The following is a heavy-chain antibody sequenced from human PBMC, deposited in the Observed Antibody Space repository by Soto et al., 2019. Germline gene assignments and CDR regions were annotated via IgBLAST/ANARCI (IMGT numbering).Heavy chain of an antibody. CDR2: ISSHSANT. D-gene: IGHD3-10*01. J-gene: IGHJ4*02. V-gene: IGHV1-18*01. CDR1: GYTLTRYG. Sequence: QVQLMRSGPEVRKPGASVKVSCKASGYTLTRYGLTWVRQAPGHGLEWMGWISSHSANTNYAQNLQGRVTISLDTSTTTAYMELRSLRSDDTAIYYCASGREGVSGSYFDYWGQGTLVTVSS. CDR3: ASGREGVSGSYFDY.